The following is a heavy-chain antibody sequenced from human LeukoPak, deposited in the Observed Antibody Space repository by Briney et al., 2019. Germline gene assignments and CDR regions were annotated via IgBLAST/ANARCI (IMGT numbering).Heavy chain of an antibody. J-gene: IGHJ4*02. CDR3: ARDGVGATIDY. D-gene: IGHD1-26*01. Sequence: SGGSLRLSCAASGFTFSSYSMNWVRQAPGKGLEWVSAISGSGGSTYYADSVKGRFTISRDNSKNTLYLQMNSLRAEDTAVYYCARDGVGATIDYWGQGTLVTVSS. CDR2: ISGSGGST. V-gene: IGHV3-23*01. CDR1: GFTFSSYS.